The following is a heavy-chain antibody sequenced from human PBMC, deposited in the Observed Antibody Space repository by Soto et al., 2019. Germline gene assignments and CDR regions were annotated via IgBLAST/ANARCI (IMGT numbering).Heavy chain of an antibody. CDR2: IYYSGST. CDR1: GGSVSSGSYY. J-gene: IGHJ5*02. V-gene: IGHV4-61*01. Sequence: TSETLSLTCTVSGGSVSSGSYYWSWIRQPPGKGLEWIGYIYYSGSTNYNTSLKSRVTISVDTSKNQFSLKLSSVIAADTAVYYFARVKGATVTDLLCYWFDPWGQGTLVTVSS. CDR3: ARVKGATVTDLLCYWFDP. D-gene: IGHD4-17*01.